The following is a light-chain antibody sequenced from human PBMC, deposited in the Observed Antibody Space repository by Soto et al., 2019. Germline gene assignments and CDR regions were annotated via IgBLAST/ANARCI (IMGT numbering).Light chain of an antibody. CDR3: QQSYSGPLT. V-gene: IGKV1-39*01. CDR1: QSISSY. CDR2: AAS. J-gene: IGKJ4*01. Sequence: DIQMTQSPSSLSASVGDRVTITCRASQSISSYLNWYQQKPGKALKVLIYAASSLQSGVPSRFSGIGSGTDFTLSISSLQPEDFATYYCQQSYSGPLTFGGGTKVDIK.